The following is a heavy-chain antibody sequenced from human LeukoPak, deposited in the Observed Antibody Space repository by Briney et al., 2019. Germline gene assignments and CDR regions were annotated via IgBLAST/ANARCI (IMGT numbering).Heavy chain of an antibody. CDR2: INGGGGST. J-gene: IGHJ6*02. D-gene: IGHD4-17*01. Sequence: GGSLRLSCAASGFTFSNYAMNWVRQAPGKGLEWVSGINGGGGSTHYADSVKGRFTISRDNSKNTLYLQMNSLRAEDTAVYYCAKVRTTVTTLPGDYGMDVWGQGTTVTVSS. CDR1: GFTFSNYA. V-gene: IGHV3-23*01. CDR3: AKVRTTVTTLPGDYGMDV.